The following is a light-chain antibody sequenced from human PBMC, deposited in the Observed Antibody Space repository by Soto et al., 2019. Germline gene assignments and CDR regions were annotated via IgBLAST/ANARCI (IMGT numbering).Light chain of an antibody. V-gene: IGKV3-15*01. CDR1: QSVSSN. CDR3: QQYNNWPWT. Sequence: EIVMTQSPATLSVSPGERATLSCRASQSVSSNLAWYQQKPGQAPRLLIYGASTRATGIPARFTGSGSGTELTLTICSLQSEDFAVYYCQQYNNWPWTFGQGTKLEIK. J-gene: IGKJ1*01. CDR2: GAS.